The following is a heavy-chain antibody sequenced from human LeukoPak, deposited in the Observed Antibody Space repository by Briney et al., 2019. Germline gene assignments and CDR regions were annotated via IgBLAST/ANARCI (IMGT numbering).Heavy chain of an antibody. D-gene: IGHD6-6*01. CDR3: AKAYSSSDYYYMDV. CDR1: GFTFSSYA. Sequence: GGSLRLSCAASGFTFSSYAMSWVRQAPGKGLEWVSAISASGDSTYYADSMKGRFTISRDNSKNTLYLQMNSLRAEDTAVYYCAKAYSSSDYYYMDVWGKGTTVTVSS. CDR2: ISASGDST. J-gene: IGHJ6*03. V-gene: IGHV3-23*01.